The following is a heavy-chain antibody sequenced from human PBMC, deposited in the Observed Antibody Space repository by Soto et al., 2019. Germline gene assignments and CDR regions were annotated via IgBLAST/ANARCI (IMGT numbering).Heavy chain of an antibody. CDR1: GYTLTDLS. CDR3: ATASTVLSFVGEYEYLQN. V-gene: IGHV1-24*01. J-gene: IGHJ1*01. D-gene: IGHD1-26*01. Sequence: QVQLVQSGAEVKKPGASVKVSCKVSGYTLTDLSMHWVRQAPGKGLEWMGGFNPEDSETVYAQKLQGRVTMTEDTSTDTAYMEVSCLRSDDTAVYYCATASTVLSFVGEYEYLQNWGQGTLVTVSS. CDR2: FNPEDSET.